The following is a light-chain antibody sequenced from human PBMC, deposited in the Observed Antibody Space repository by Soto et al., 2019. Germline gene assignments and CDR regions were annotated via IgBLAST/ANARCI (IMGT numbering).Light chain of an antibody. Sequence: DIVMTQSPLSLPVTPGEPASISCRSSQSLLHSNGYNYLDWYLQKPGQSPQLLIYLGSNRASGVPDRFSGSGSGTAFTLKISRVEAEDVGVYYCMQALQTPTFGGGTKVEIK. CDR1: QSLLHSNGYNY. J-gene: IGKJ4*01. CDR3: MQALQTPT. CDR2: LGS. V-gene: IGKV2-28*01.